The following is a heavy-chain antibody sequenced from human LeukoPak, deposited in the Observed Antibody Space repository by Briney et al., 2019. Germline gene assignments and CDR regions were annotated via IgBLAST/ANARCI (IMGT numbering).Heavy chain of an antibody. D-gene: IGHD2-2*02. Sequence: SETLSLTCAVYGGSFSGYYWSWIRQPPGKGLEWIGEINHSGSTNYNPSLKSRVTISVDTSKSQFSLKLSSVTAADTAVYYCARGNYCSSTSCYTDLPGASKHRSGQNNFDYWGQGTLVTVSS. J-gene: IGHJ4*02. CDR3: ARGNYCSSTSCYTDLPGASKHRSGQNNFDY. CDR2: INHSGST. CDR1: GGSFSGYY. V-gene: IGHV4-34*01.